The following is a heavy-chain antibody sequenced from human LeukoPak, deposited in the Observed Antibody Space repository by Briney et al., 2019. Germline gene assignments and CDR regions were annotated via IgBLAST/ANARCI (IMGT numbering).Heavy chain of an antibody. Sequence: GGSLRLSCAASGFAFSSYEMNWVRQAPGKGLEWVSYISNSDSIIYYADSVKGRFTISRDNAKNSLYLQMNSLRAEDTAVYYCARGDNSGPDYYYYMDVWGKGTTVTISS. CDR1: GFAFSSYE. CDR2: ISNSDSII. J-gene: IGHJ6*03. CDR3: ARGDNSGPDYYYYMDV. V-gene: IGHV3-48*03. D-gene: IGHD6-19*01.